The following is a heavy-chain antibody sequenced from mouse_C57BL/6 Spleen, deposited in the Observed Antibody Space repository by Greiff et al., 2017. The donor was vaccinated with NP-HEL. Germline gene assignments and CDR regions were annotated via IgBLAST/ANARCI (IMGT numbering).Heavy chain of an antibody. V-gene: IGHV1-64*01. CDR3: ASLYDCSHAMDY. CDR1: GYTFTSYW. D-gene: IGHD1-1*01. J-gene: IGHJ4*01. Sequence: QVQLQQPGAELVKPGASVKLSCKASGYTFTSYWMHWVKQRPGQGLEWIGMIHPNSGSTNYNEKFKSKATLTVDKSSSTAYMQLSSLTSEDSAVYYCASLYDCSHAMDYWGQGTSVTVSS. CDR2: IHPNSGST.